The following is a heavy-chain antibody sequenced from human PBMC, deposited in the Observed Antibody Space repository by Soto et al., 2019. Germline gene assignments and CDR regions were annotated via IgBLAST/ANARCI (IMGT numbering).Heavy chain of an antibody. V-gene: IGHV3-30-3*01. Sequence: GGSLRLSCAASGFTFSSYAMHWVRQAPGKGLEWVAVISYDGSNKYYADSVKGRFTISRDNSKNTLYLQMNSLRAEDTAVYYCAREANYYDSSGYYYDYWGQGTLVTVSS. CDR3: AREANYYDSSGYYYDY. CDR1: GFTFSSYA. CDR2: ISYDGSNK. D-gene: IGHD3-22*01. J-gene: IGHJ4*02.